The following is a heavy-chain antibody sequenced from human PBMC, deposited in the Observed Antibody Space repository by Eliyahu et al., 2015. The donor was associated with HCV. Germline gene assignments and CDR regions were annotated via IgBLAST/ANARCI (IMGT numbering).Heavy chain of an antibody. J-gene: IGHJ4*02. Sequence: QVQLVESGGGVVQPGRSLRLSCAXSGFTFXXYGMHXVRQAPGKGLEGVAVIWYDGXNKYYADSVKGRFTISRDNSKNTLYLQMNSLRAEDTAVYYCARDFVPLNCSGGSCYSRPFDYWGQGTLVTVSS. CDR1: GFTFXXYG. CDR2: IWYDGXNK. V-gene: IGHV3-33*01. CDR3: ARDFVPLNCSGGSCYSRPFDY. D-gene: IGHD2-15*01.